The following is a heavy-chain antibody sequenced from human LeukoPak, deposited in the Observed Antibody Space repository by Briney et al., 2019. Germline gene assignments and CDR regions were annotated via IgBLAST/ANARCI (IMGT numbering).Heavy chain of an antibody. Sequence: SETLSLTCTVSGGSIGSYYWSWIRQPPGKGLEWIGYIYYSGSTNYNPSLKSRVTISVDTSKNQFSLKLSSVTAADTAVYYCARGPDSSSWYLKVDYYYYMDVWGKGTTVTVSS. D-gene: IGHD6-13*01. CDR2: IYYSGST. CDR3: ARGPDSSSWYLKVDYYYYMDV. CDR1: GGSIGSYY. V-gene: IGHV4-59*01. J-gene: IGHJ6*03.